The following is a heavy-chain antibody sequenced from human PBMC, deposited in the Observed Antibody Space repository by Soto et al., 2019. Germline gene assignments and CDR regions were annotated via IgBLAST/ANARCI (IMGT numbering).Heavy chain of an antibody. Sequence: QVQLQESGPGLVKPSETLSLTCTVSGGSISSYYWSWIRQPPGKGLEWIGYIYYSGSTNYNPSLKSRVTISVDTSKNQFSLKLSSVTAADTAVYYCARAPGEDGYNPDYYYGMDVWGQGTTVTVSS. CDR3: ARAPGEDGYNPDYYYGMDV. D-gene: IGHD5-12*01. CDR1: GGSISSYY. CDR2: IYYSGST. J-gene: IGHJ6*02. V-gene: IGHV4-59*01.